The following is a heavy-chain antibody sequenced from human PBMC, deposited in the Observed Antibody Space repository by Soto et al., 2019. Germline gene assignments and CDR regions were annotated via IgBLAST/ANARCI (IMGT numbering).Heavy chain of an antibody. CDR3: ARDVGMASRPYLDY. V-gene: IGHV1-46*01. D-gene: IGHD6-6*01. Sequence: GASVKVSCKASGYTFTTYYMYWVRQAPGQGLEWMGIINPSGGSTSFAQKFQGRVTMTRDTSTSIVYMELISLTSEGTAVYYCARDVGMASRPYLDYWGQGTLVTVSS. CDR2: INPSGGST. J-gene: IGHJ4*02. CDR1: GYTFTTYY.